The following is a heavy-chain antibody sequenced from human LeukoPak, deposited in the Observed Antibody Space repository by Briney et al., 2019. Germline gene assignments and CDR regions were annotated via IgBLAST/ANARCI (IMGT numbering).Heavy chain of an antibody. Sequence: SQTLSLTCAISGDSVSSNSAAWNWIRQSPSRGLEWLGRTYYRSKWYNDYAVSVKSRITINPDTSKNQFSLQLNSVTPEDTAVYYCARDRWYYYGSGSSDYYYYGTDVWGKGTTVTVSS. J-gene: IGHJ6*04. D-gene: IGHD3-10*01. CDR1: GDSVSSNSAA. CDR3: ARDRWYYYGSGSSDYYYYGTDV. V-gene: IGHV6-1*01. CDR2: TYYRSKWYN.